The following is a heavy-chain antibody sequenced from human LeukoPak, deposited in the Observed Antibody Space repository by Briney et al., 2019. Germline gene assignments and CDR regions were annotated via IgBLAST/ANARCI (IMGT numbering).Heavy chain of an antibody. Sequence: SETLSLTCTVSGGSISSYYWSWIRQPAGKGLEWIGRIYTSGSTNYNPSLKSRVTMSVDTSKNQFSLKLSSVTAADTAVYYCARGDYDFWSGYFNWFDPWSQGTLVTVSS. J-gene: IGHJ5*02. CDR2: IYTSGST. CDR1: GGSISSYY. V-gene: IGHV4-4*07. CDR3: ARGDYDFWSGYFNWFDP. D-gene: IGHD3-3*01.